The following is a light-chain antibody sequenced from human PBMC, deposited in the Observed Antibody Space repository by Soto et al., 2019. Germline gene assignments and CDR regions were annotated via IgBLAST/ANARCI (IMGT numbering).Light chain of an antibody. CDR1: QDISSF. J-gene: IGKJ2*01. CDR2: DAS. CDR3: QQHDDYSHAT. Sequence: DIQMTQSPSTLSASVGDRVTISCRASQDISSFLAWYQHKPGKAPKLLIYDASTLQTGVPSRFRGSGFGTEFTLTNSGLQPDDFATYYCQQHDDYSHATFGQGTKVEIK. V-gene: IGKV1-5*01.